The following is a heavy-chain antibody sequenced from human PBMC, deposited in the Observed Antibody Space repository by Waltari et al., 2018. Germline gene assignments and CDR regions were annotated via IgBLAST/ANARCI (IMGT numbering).Heavy chain of an antibody. D-gene: IGHD3-3*01. J-gene: IGHJ4*02. CDR3: ARSTIFGVVIIGFDY. V-gene: IGHV1-69*05. CDR1: GGTFSSYA. CDR2: IIPIFVTA. Sequence: QVQLVQSGAEAKKPGSSVKVSCKASGGTFSSYAISWVRQAPGQGLEWMGGIIPIFVTANYAQKFQGRVTITTDESTSTAYMELSSLRAEDTAVYYCARSTIFGVVIIGFDYWGQGTLVTVSS.